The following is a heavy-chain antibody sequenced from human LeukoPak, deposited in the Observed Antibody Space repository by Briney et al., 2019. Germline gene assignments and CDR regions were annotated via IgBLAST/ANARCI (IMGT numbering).Heavy chain of an antibody. J-gene: IGHJ4*02. V-gene: IGHV3-33*01. CDR3: ARDYNIAVAGTWYYFDY. Sequence: GRSLRLSCAASGFTFSSYGMHWVRQAPGKGLEWVAVIWYDGSNKYYADSVKGRFTISRDNSKNTLYLQMNSLRAEDTAVYYCARDYNIAVAGTWYYFDYWGQGTLVTVSS. CDR1: GFTFSSYG. CDR2: IWYDGSNK. D-gene: IGHD6-19*01.